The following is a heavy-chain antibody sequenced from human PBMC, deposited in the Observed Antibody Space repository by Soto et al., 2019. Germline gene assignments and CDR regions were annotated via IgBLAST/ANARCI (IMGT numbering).Heavy chain of an antibody. J-gene: IGHJ4*02. D-gene: IGHD6-19*01. V-gene: IGHV3-33*01. CDR1: GFTFSSYG. Sequence: QVQLVESGGGVVQPGRSLRLSCAASGFTFSSYGMHWVRQAPGKGLEWVAVIWYDGSNKYYADSVKGRFTISRDNSKNTLYLQMNSLRAEDTAVYYCARGSSGWYYFDYWGQGTLVTVSS. CDR2: IWYDGSNK. CDR3: ARGSSGWYYFDY.